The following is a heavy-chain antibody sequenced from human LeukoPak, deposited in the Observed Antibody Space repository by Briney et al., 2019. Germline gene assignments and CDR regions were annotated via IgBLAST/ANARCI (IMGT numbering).Heavy chain of an antibody. V-gene: IGHV3-7*01. CDR3: ARDSAGNDY. Sequence: SGGSLSLSCAASGFTFSTYWMSWLRQAPGKGLEWVANIKQDGSEKYYVDSVKGRFTISRDNDKNSLYLQMNSLRAEDTAMYYCARDSAGNDYWGQGTLVTVSS. CDR1: GFTFSTYW. D-gene: IGHD6-13*01. CDR2: IKQDGSEK. J-gene: IGHJ4*02.